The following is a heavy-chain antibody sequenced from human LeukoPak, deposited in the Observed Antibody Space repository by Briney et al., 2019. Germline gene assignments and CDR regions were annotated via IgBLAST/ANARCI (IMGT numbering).Heavy chain of an antibody. D-gene: IGHD3-16*01. CDR1: GFTFSTHW. V-gene: IGHV3-7*01. CDR3: ARDRLGAEYDY. CDR2: IKQDGTEK. Sequence: PGGSLRLSCAASGFTFSTHWMSWVRQAPGKGLEWVANIKQDGTEKYYVDSVKGRFTISRDNAKKSLYLQMNSLRAEDTAVYYCARDRLGAEYDYWGQGTLVSVSS. J-gene: IGHJ4*02.